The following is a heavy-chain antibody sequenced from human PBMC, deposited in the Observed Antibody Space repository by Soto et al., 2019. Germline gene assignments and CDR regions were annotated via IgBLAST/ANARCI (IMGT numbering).Heavy chain of an antibody. J-gene: IGHJ4*02. CDR3: ASQMEYYYSSWGGYRRIIDH. Sequence: SESLSLSCTVSGGSFSNNCWSWIRQPPGKALEWMGYIYYTGSIKYNLSLERRVTLSIDTSKNHFYMKLTSVTAADTAVYYCASQMEYYYSSWGGYRRIIDHWGQGTRVTVSS. CDR1: GGSFSNNC. D-gene: IGHD3-16*02. CDR2: IYYTGSI. V-gene: IGHV4-59*12.